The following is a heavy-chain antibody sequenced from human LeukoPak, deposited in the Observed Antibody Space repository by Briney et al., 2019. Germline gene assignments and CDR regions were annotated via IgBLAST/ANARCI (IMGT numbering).Heavy chain of an antibody. J-gene: IGHJ4*02. V-gene: IGHV3-66*01. CDR2: IYSGGTT. D-gene: IGHD6-13*01. Sequence: PGGSLRLSCAASGFTVSSSYMSWVRQAPGRGLEWVSVIYSGGTTYHADSVKGRFTISRDNSKNTLYLQMNSLRAEDTAIYYCARGPDSSNWYEPVDYWGQGTLVTVSS. CDR3: ARGPDSSNWYEPVDY. CDR1: GFTVSSSY.